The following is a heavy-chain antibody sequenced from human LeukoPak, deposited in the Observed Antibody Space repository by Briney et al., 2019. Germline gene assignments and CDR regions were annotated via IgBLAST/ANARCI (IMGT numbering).Heavy chain of an antibody. V-gene: IGHV4-59*01. J-gene: IGHJ6*03. CDR2: IFYRGTT. CDR3: ARTGDGYNYYNYYYMDV. D-gene: IGHD5-24*01. CDR1: GGPISSYY. Sequence: SETLSLTCIVSGGPISSYYWSWIRQTPGKGLEWIGDIFYRGTTNYNPSLKSRVTMSVDTTNNQFSLKLSSVTAADTAIYYCARTGDGYNYYNYYYMDVWGKGTTVTVSS.